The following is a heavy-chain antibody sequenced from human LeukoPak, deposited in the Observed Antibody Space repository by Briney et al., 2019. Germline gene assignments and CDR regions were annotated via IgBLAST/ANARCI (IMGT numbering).Heavy chain of an antibody. D-gene: IGHD1-14*01. CDR2: IYPDDSQT. V-gene: IGHV5-51*03. CDR1: ANTFSDYW. Sequence: PGESLKISCQGSANTFSDYWIGWVRQMPGKGLEWMGVIYPDDSQTTYSPSFERQVPISADKSINTAYLQWNSLKATDTAMYYCARREMITHNAFDIWGQGTMVTVSA. CDR3: ARREMITHNAFDI. J-gene: IGHJ3*02.